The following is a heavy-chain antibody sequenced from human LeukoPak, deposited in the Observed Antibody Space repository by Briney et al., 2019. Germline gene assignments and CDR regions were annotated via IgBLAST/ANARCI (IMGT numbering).Heavy chain of an antibody. CDR2: INPNSGGT. J-gene: IGHJ4*02. Sequence: ASVKVSCKASGYTFTGYYMHWVRQAPGQGLERMGWINPNSGGTNYALKFQGRVTMTRDTSISTAYMELSRLRSDDTAVYYCARDPVYCSGGSCSHFDYWGQGTLVTVSS. V-gene: IGHV1-2*02. CDR3: ARDPVYCSGGSCSHFDY. CDR1: GYTFTGYY. D-gene: IGHD2-15*01.